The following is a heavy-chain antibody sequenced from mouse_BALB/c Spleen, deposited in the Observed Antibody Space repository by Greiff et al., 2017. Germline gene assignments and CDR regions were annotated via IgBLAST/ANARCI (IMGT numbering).Heavy chain of an antibody. D-gene: IGHD1-1*01. CDR1: GYTFTSYW. V-gene: IGHV1-5*01. CDR3: TRMADYYGSSPGYFDV. CDR2: IYPGNSDT. J-gene: IGHJ1*01. Sequence: VQLKESGTVLARPGASVKMSCKASGYTFTSYWMHWVKQRPGQGLEWIGAIYPGNSDTSYNQKFKGKAKLTAVTSTSTAYMELSSLTNEDSAVYYCTRMADYYGSSPGYFDVWGAGTTVTVSS.